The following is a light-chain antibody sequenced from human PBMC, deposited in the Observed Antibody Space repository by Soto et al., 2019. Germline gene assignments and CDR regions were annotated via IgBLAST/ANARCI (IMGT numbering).Light chain of an antibody. CDR2: GVT. CDR3: SSYTRSSTWV. Sequence: QSALTQPASVSGSPGQSITISCTGTSSDVGAYNYVSWHQQHPGQAPKLMIYGVTNRPSVVSYRFSGSKSGNTASLTISGLQADDEADYYCSSYTRSSTWVFGGGTKLTVL. CDR1: SSDVGAYNY. V-gene: IGLV2-14*01. J-gene: IGLJ3*02.